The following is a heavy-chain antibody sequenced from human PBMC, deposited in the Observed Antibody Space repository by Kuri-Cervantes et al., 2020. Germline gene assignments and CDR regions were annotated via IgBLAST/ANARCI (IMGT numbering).Heavy chain of an antibody. CDR3: ARGGYSYGYYFDY. Sequence: GSLRLSCTVSRTSVSSGFHHWSWIRQPPGRKLEWIGCIYPGQNNRYNPSLQSRVAISVDTSKNQFSLKLSSVTAADTAVYYCARGGYSYGYYFDYWGQGTLVTVSS. J-gene: IGHJ4*02. CDR2: IYPGQNN. CDR1: RTSVSSGFHH. D-gene: IGHD5-18*01. V-gene: IGHV4-61*01.